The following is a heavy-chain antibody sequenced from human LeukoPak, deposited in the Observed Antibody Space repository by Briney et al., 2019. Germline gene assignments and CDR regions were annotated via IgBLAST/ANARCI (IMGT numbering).Heavy chain of an antibody. V-gene: IGHV1-24*01. Sequence: ASVKVSCKVSGYTLTELSMHWVRQAPGKGLGWMGGFDPEDGETIYAQKFQGRVTMTEDTSTDTAYMELSSLRSEDTAVYYCATDILTGQGDNAFDIWGQGTMVTVSS. D-gene: IGHD3-9*01. CDR3: ATDILTGQGDNAFDI. J-gene: IGHJ3*02. CDR2: FDPEDGET. CDR1: GYTLTELS.